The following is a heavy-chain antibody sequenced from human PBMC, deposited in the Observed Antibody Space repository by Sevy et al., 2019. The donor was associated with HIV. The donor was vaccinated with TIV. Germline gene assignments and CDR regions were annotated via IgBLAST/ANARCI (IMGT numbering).Heavy chain of an antibody. CDR1: GFTFSNYW. J-gene: IGHJ4*02. CDR3: ARDFGSGTYYNDY. CDR2: IKQDGSEK. V-gene: IGHV3-7*01. D-gene: IGHD3-10*01. Sequence: GGSLRLSCVASGFTFSNYWMSWVRQAPGKGLEWVANIKQDGSEKYYVDSVKGRFTISRDNAKNSLYLQMNSLRAEDTAVYYCARDFGSGTYYNDYWGQGTLVTVSS.